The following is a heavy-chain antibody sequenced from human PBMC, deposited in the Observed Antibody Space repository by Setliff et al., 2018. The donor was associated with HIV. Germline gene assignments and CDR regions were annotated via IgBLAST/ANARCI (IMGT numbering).Heavy chain of an antibody. D-gene: IGHD6-19*01. CDR3: AGQGAVTGHSFDY. J-gene: IGHJ4*02. Sequence: PSETLSLTCSVSGVSTSSSTYYWGWIRQPPGKGLEWIGYIFYTGSTYYNPSRKSRVTISVDTSKNDFSLRRSHVTAADTAVYYCAGQGAVTGHSFDYWGKGARVTVSS. CDR2: IFYTGST. CDR1: GVSTSSSTYY. V-gene: IGHV4-39*01.